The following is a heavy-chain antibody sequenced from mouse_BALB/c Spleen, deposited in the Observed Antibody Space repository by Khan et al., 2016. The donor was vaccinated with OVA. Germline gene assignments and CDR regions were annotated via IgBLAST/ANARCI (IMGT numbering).Heavy chain of an antibody. CDR1: GYSITSGYG. V-gene: IGHV3-2*02. D-gene: IGHD1-2*01. Sequence: EVQLQESGPGLVKPSQSPSLTCTVTGYSITSGYGWSWIRQFPGNKLEWMGYISYSGSTNYNPSLKSRISITRDTSKNQFFLQLNSVTTEDTATYYCARTARIKYWGQGTTLTVSS. CDR2: ISYSGST. CDR3: ARTARIKY. J-gene: IGHJ2*01.